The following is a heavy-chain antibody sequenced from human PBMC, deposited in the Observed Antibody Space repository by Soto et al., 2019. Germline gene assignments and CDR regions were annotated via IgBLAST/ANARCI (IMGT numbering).Heavy chain of an antibody. J-gene: IGHJ6*02. Sequence: ASVKVSCKASGYTFTSYDINWVRQATGQGLEWMGWMNPNSGNTGYAQKFQGRVTMTRNTSISTAYMELSSLRSEDTAVYYCAREGTEPGDYYYGMDVWGQGTTVTVSS. V-gene: IGHV1-8*01. D-gene: IGHD3-10*01. CDR2: MNPNSGNT. CDR1: GYTFTSYD. CDR3: AREGTEPGDYYYGMDV.